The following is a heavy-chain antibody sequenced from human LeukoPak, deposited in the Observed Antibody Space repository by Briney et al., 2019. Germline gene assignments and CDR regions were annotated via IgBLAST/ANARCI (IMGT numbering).Heavy chain of an antibody. Sequence: GGSLRLSCAASGFTFDDYGMSWDRQAPGKGLEWVSGINWNGGSTGYADSAKGRFTISRDNAKNSLYLQMNSLRAEDTALYYCAKDGGEYYDILTGYYPRLYYMDVWGKGTTVTISS. D-gene: IGHD3-9*01. CDR3: AKDGGEYYDILTGYYPRLYYMDV. CDR2: INWNGGST. CDR1: GFTFDDYG. V-gene: IGHV3-20*04. J-gene: IGHJ6*03.